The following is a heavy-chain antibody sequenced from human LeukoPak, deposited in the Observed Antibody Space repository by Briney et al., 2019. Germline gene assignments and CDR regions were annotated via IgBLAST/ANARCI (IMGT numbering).Heavy chain of an antibody. V-gene: IGHV4-59*01. J-gene: IGHJ5*02. Sequence: SETLSLTCTVSGGSISSYYWSWIRQPPGKGLEWIGYIYYSGSTNYKPSLKSRVTISVDTSKNQFSLKLSSVTAADTAVYYCARGGYYGSGSDFRFDPWGQGTLVTVSS. CDR3: ARGGYYGSGSDFRFDP. D-gene: IGHD3-10*01. CDR1: GGSISSYY. CDR2: IYYSGST.